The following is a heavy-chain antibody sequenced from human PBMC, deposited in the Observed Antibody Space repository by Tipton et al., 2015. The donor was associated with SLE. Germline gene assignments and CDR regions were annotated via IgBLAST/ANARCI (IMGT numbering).Heavy chain of an antibody. V-gene: IGHV3-23*01. J-gene: IGHJ3*02. CDR3: ARVGVAAHPDAFDI. D-gene: IGHD6-6*01. Sequence: SLRLSCAASGFTVSSSYMSWVRQAPGKGLEWVSAISGSGGSTYYADSVKGRFTISRDNSKNTLYLQMNSLRAEDTAVYYCARVGVAAHPDAFDIWGQGTMVTVSS. CDR2: ISGSGGST. CDR1: GFTVSSSY.